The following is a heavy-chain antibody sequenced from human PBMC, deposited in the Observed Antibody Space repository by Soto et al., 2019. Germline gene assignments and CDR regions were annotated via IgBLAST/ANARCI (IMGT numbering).Heavy chain of an antibody. D-gene: IGHD2-2*02. CDR1: GGSISSYY. V-gene: IGHV4-59*01. J-gene: IGHJ6*04. CDR3: ARACSSTSCYISGTEDV. Sequence: SETLSLTCTVSGGSISSYYWSWIRQPPGKGLEWIGYIYYSGSTNYNPSLKGRVTISVDTSKNQFSLKLSSVTAADTAVYYCARACSSTSCYISGTEDVWGKGTTVTVSS. CDR2: IYYSGST.